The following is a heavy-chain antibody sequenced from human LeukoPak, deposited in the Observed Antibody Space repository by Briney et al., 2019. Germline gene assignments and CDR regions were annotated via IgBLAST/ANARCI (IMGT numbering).Heavy chain of an antibody. CDR2: ISWSGGST. J-gene: IGHJ4*02. CDR3: ARVQGDVWGSYRLFDY. Sequence: GGSLRLSCAASGLPFDDYGMSWVRQAARKGLEGVSGISWSGGSTGYADSVKGRFTISRDNAKNSLYLQMNSLRAEDTALYYCARVQGDVWGSYRLFDYWGQGTLVTVSS. V-gene: IGHV3-20*04. D-gene: IGHD3-16*02. CDR1: GLPFDDYG.